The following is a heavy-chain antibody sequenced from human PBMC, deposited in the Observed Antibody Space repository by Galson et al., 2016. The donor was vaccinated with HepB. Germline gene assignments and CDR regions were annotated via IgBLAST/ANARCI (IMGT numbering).Heavy chain of an antibody. Sequence: SLRLSCAASGFTFSTYWMTWVRQAPGKGLEWVANIKQDGSAKYYVDSVKGRFTISRDNAENSLYLQMNSLRAEDTAVYYCARDPEWDLTRDVWGRGTTVTVSS. CDR3: ARDPEWDLTRDV. CDR2: IKQDGSAK. V-gene: IGHV3-7*01. CDR1: GFTFSTYW. D-gene: IGHD1-26*01. J-gene: IGHJ6*02.